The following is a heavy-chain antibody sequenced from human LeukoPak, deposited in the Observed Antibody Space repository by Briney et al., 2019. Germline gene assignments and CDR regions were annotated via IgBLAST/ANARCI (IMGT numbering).Heavy chain of an antibody. J-gene: IGHJ4*02. V-gene: IGHV3-23*01. CDR2: FSRKSGGT. Sequence: GGSLRLSCVASGFNFSYSAMSWVRHAQGKGLEWVSSFSRKSGGTSYADSVKGRFTISRDNSKNTLYLQMNILRAEDTAVYYCAKDVYTYGTICFDSWGRGTLVTVSS. D-gene: IGHD2-2*01. CDR3: AKDVYTYGTICFDS. CDR1: GFNFSYSA.